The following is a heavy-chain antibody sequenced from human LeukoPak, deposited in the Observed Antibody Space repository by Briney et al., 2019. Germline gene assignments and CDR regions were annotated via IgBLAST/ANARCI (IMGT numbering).Heavy chain of an antibody. J-gene: IGHJ6*02. CDR2: IYPGDSDT. CDR1: GYSFSSYW. D-gene: IGHD6-13*01. Sequence: GEPLKISCKGSGYSFSSYWIGWVRQMPGKGLEWMGIIYPGDSDTRYSPSFQGQVTISADKSISTAYLQWSSLKASDTAMYYCATQYSSSWYGYYGMDVWGQGTTVTVSS. V-gene: IGHV5-51*01. CDR3: ATQYSSSWYGYYGMDV.